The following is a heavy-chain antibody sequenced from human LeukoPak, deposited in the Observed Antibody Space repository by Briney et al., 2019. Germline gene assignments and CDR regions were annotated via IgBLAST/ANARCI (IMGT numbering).Heavy chain of an antibody. D-gene: IGHD1-26*01. CDR3: ARDRYSGLDV. CDR2: IKEDGSVK. CDR1: GFTFSSYW. V-gene: IGHV3-7*01. Sequence: GGSLRLSCTASGFTFSSYWMSWVRQAPGKGLEWVANIKEDGSVKYYVDSVKGRFTISRDNAKNSLYLQMNNLRAEDTAVFYCARDRYSGLDVWGQGTTVTVSS. J-gene: IGHJ6*02.